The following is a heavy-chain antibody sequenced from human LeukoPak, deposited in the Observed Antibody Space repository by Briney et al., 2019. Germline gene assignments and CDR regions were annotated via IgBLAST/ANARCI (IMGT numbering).Heavy chain of an antibody. D-gene: IGHD6-13*01. CDR2: IYYSGNT. J-gene: IGHJ4*02. V-gene: IGHV4-31*02. Sequence: SWIRQHPGKGLEWIGYIYYSGNTYYNPSLKSRVAISVDTSKNQFSLKLSSVTAADTAVYYCATEGTYSSSWYSALDYWGQGTLVTVSS. CDR3: ATEGTYSSSWYSALDY.